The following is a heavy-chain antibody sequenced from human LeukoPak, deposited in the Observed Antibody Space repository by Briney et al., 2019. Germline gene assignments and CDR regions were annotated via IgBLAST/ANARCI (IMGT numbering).Heavy chain of an antibody. CDR1: GGTFSSYA. V-gene: IGHV1-69*13. Sequence: ASVKVSCKASGGTFSSYAIGWVRQAPGQGLEWMGGIIPIFGTANYAQKFQGRVTITADESTSTAYMELSSLRSEDTAVYYCARYGYCSSTSCLSNAFDIWGQGTMVTVSS. CDR2: IIPIFGTA. CDR3: ARYGYCSSTSCLSNAFDI. D-gene: IGHD2-2*01. J-gene: IGHJ3*02.